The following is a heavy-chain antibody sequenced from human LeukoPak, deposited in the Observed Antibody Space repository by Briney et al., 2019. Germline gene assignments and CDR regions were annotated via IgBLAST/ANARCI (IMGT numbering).Heavy chain of an antibody. Sequence: GGSLRLSCVGSGFSFSSYGMTWVRQAPGKGLEWVSAISGSGESTYNAGSVQGRFTVSRDNSKSTLSLQMNSLRDEDTAIYYCATYRQVLLPFESWGQGTLVTVSS. J-gene: IGHJ4*02. CDR3: ATYRQVLLPFES. D-gene: IGHD2-8*02. V-gene: IGHV3-23*01. CDR2: ISGSGEST. CDR1: GFSFSSYG.